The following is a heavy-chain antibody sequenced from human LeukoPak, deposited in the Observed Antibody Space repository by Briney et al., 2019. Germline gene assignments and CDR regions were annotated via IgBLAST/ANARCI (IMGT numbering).Heavy chain of an antibody. CDR3: ARWGPGGSYYFDY. D-gene: IGHD1-26*01. CDR1: GYTFTSYG. CDR2: ISVYNGNT. J-gene: IGHJ4*02. V-gene: IGHV1-18*01. Sequence: ASVKVSCKASGYTFTSYGISWVRQAPGQGLEWMGWISVYNGNTNYAQKLQGRVTMTTDTSTSTAHMELRSLRSDDTAVYYCARWGPGGSYYFDYWGQGTLVTVSS.